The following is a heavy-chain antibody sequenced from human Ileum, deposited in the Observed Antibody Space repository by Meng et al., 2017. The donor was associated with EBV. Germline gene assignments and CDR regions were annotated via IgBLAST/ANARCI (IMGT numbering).Heavy chain of an antibody. V-gene: IGHV4-59*08. CDR3: ARGGWSLDY. Sequence: QGQESGPGLLKPSETLSLTCTVSGGSISSYYWSWIRQPPGKGLEWIGYIYYSGSTNYNPSLKSRVTISVDTSKNQFSLNLSSVTAADTAVYYCARGGWSLDYWGQGTLVTVSS. J-gene: IGHJ4*02. D-gene: IGHD2-15*01. CDR1: GGSISSYY. CDR2: IYYSGST.